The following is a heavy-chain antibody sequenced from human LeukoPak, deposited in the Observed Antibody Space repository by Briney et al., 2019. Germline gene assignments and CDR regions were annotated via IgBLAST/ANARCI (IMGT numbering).Heavy chain of an antibody. V-gene: IGHV1-69*04. CDR3: ARFVVVLGDAFDI. D-gene: IGHD2-15*01. CDR2: IIPILGIA. CDR1: GGTFSSYA. Sequence: SVKVSCKASGGTFSSYAISWVRQAPGQGLEWMGRIIPILGIANYAQKLQGRVTITADESTSTAYMELSSLRSEDTAVYYCARFVVVLGDAFDIWGQGTMVTVSS. J-gene: IGHJ3*02.